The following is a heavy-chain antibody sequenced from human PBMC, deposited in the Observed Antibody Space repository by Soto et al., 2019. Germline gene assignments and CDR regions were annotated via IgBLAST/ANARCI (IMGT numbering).Heavy chain of an antibody. D-gene: IGHD7-27*01. CDR1: GFILNNYA. J-gene: IGHJ3*01. CDR2: IGGTDGDSDGVP. CDR3: VKRGRNWGAFDF. V-gene: IGHV3-23*01. Sequence: VQLLESGGDLVQPGGSLRLSCVASGFILNNYAMSWVRQAPGKGLEWVSTIGGTDGDSDGVPWYEDSVKGRFTISRESSAKTLFLHRDNLRAEDSALYYCVKRGRNWGAFDFWGQGTTVVVSS.